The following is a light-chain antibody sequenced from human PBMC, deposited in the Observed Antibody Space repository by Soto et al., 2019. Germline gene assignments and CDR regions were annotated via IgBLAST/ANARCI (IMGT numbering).Light chain of an antibody. CDR3: QHRGRWPRT. V-gene: IGKV3-11*01. CDR1: QSVNDY. J-gene: IGKJ2*01. CDR2: GAS. Sequence: EIVLTQSPATLSLSPGERATLSCRASQSVNDYLAWYQQKPCQAPRLLIYGASNSATGIPVRFSGSGSGTDFTLTISSLEPEDFAVYYCQHRGRWPRTFGQGTKLEIK.